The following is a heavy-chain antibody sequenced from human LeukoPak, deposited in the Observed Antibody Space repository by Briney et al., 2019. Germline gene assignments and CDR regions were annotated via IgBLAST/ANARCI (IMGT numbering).Heavy chain of an antibody. V-gene: IGHV3-21*01. J-gene: IGHJ2*01. D-gene: IGHD6-25*01. CDR2: IRSSSGYI. Sequence: GGSLSLSWAASGFTFSSYSMNWVRQAPGKGLEWVSSIRSSSGYIYYADSVEGRFTISRDNAKNSLYLQMNSLRAEDTAVYYCARDPYRPRHFDLWGRGTLVTVSS. CDR1: GFTFSSYS. CDR3: ARDPYRPRHFDL.